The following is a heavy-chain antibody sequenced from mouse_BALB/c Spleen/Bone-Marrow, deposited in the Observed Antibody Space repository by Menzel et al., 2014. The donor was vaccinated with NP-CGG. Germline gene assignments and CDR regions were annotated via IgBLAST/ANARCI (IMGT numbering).Heavy chain of an antibody. CDR1: GYTFTSYW. CDR3: ARDWYFDV. V-gene: IGHV1-7*01. J-gene: IGHJ1*01. Sequence: QVQLKESGAELAKPGASVKMSCKASGYTFTSYWMHWVKRRPGQGLEWIGYINPSTGYTEYNQKFKDKATLTADKSSSTAYMQLSSLTSEDSAVYYCARDWYFDVWGAGTTVTVSS. CDR2: INPSTGYT.